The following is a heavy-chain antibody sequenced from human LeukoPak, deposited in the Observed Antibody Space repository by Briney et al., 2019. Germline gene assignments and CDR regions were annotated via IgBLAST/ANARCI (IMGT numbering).Heavy chain of an antibody. CDR1: GGSFSGYY. Sequence: SETLSLTCAVYGGSFSGYYWSWIRQPPGKGLEWIGEINRSGSTNYNPSLKSRVTISVDTSKNQFSLKLSSVTAADTAVYYCARGRGYSSSWYEPVEAFGIWGQGTMVTVSS. D-gene: IGHD6-13*01. V-gene: IGHV4-34*01. CDR3: ARGRGYSSSWYEPVEAFGI. CDR2: INRSGST. J-gene: IGHJ3*02.